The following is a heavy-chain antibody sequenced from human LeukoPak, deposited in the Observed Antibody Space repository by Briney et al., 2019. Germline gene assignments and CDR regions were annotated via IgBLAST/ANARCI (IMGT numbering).Heavy chain of an antibody. J-gene: IGHJ4*02. Sequence: GGSLRLSCAASGFTFSSYDIHWVRRATGKGLEWVSGIGTAGEIYYPGSVKGRFTISRDNAKNSLSLQMNSLRAEDTAVYYCARVSPNTVTTLQYFDYWGQGTLVTVSS. CDR3: ARVSPNTVTTLQYFDY. D-gene: IGHD4-17*01. V-gene: IGHV3-13*01. CDR2: IGTAGEI. CDR1: GFTFSSYD.